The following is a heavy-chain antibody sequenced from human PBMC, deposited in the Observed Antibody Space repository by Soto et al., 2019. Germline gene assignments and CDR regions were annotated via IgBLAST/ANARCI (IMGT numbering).Heavy chain of an antibody. CDR2: IVPMFGTA. Sequence: QVQLVQSGAEVKEPGSSVNVSCKTSGGTFGNTAVTWVRQAPGQGLEWIGGIVPMFGTANYAQKFRGRVTITADESTSTAYMELSSLRSDDTAVYYCERDGDPGYSFWSGPLGGGRFDPWGQGTLVTVSS. CDR1: GGTFGNTA. J-gene: IGHJ5*02. V-gene: IGHV1-69*12. D-gene: IGHD3-3*01. CDR3: ERDGDPGYSFWSGPLGGGRFDP.